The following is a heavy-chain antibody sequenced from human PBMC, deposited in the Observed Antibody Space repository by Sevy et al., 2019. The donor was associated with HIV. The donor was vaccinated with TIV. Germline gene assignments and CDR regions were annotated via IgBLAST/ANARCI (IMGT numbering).Heavy chain of an antibody. CDR1: GFTFSSYA. CDR3: VVSRITMIVVVIVFDY. V-gene: IGHV3-64D*06. CDR2: ICSNGGST. J-gene: IGHJ4*02. D-gene: IGHD3-22*01. Sequence: GGSLRLSCSASGFTFSSYAMHWVRQAPGKGLEYVSAICSNGGSTYYADSVKGRFTISRDNSKNTLYLQMSSLRAEDTAVYYCVVSRITMIVVVIVFDYWGQGTLVTVSS.